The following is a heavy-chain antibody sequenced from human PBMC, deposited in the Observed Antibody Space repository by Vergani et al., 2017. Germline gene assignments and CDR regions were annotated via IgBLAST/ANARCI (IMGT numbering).Heavy chain of an antibody. J-gene: IGHJ3*02. CDR3: ARWLTSPVDAFDI. Sequence: EVQLVESGGGLVQPGGSLRLSCAASGFTFSSYAMHWVRQAPGKGLEYVSAISSNGGSTYYANSVKGRFTISRDNSKNTLYLQMGSLRAEDMAVYYCARWLTSPVDAFDIWGQGPRSPSPQ. CDR2: ISSNGGST. CDR1: GFTFSSYA. D-gene: IGHD6-19*01. V-gene: IGHV3-64*01.